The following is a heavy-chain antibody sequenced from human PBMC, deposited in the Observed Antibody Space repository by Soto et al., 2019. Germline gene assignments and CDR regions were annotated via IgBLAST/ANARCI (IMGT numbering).Heavy chain of an antibody. Sequence: LSVTFTVSGDSIRSYYWTWIRQPPGKGLELIGYIYYSGSTRYNPSLKSRVTISVDMSKNQFSLKLSSVIAADTAVYYCARAYGGFDNGLDVWGQGTAVTFSS. CDR1: GDSIRSYY. CDR3: ARAYGGFDNGLDV. CDR2: IYYSGST. D-gene: IGHD5-12*01. V-gene: IGHV4-59*01. J-gene: IGHJ6*02.